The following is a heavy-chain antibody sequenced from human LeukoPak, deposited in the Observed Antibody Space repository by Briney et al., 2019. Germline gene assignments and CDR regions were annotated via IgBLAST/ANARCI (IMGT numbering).Heavy chain of an antibody. V-gene: IGHV3-21*01. J-gene: IGHJ4*02. Sequence: GGSLRLSCAASGFSINSYNMTWVRQAPGKGLEWVSTISSSGGYIYYADSVKGRFTISRDTAKNSLYLQMNSLRVEDTAVYNCARLRDTVTSASDYWGQGTLVTVSS. CDR2: ISSSGGYI. D-gene: IGHD4-17*01. CDR1: GFSINSYN. CDR3: ARLRDTVTSASDY.